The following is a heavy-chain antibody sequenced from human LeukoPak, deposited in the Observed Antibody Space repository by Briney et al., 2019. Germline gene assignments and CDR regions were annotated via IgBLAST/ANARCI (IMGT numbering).Heavy chain of an antibody. J-gene: IGHJ5*01. Sequence: ASVKVSCKATSRISWVRQAPGQGLEWMGWIGTYGGDTYYAQKFQGRITVTTDTSTSTVYMELRNLRSDDTAVYYCARDPWNFYDDSGYNRDFDSWGQGTLVIVSS. CDR1: TSR. CDR3: ARDPWNFYDDSGYNRDFDS. V-gene: IGHV1-18*01. D-gene: IGHD3-22*01. CDR2: IGTYGGDT.